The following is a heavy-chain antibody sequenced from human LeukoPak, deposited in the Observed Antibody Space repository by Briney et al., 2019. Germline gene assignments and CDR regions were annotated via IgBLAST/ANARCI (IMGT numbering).Heavy chain of an antibody. V-gene: IGHV3-23*01. J-gene: IGHJ4*02. D-gene: IGHD1-26*01. CDR2: ISGSRGST. CDR1: GFTFSTYA. Sequence: PGGSLRLSCAASGFTFSTYAMSWVRQAPGKGLEWVSSISGSRGSTYYTDSVKGRFTISRDNSKSTLHLQMNSLRVEDTAVYYCAKDGKMTDYWGQGTLVTVSS. CDR3: AKDGKMTDY.